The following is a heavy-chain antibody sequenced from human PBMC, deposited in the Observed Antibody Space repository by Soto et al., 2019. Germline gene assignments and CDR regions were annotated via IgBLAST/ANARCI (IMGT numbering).Heavy chain of an antibody. CDR2: VNDNWGS. CDR1: GGSISSYY. J-gene: IGHJ6*02. Sequence: QVPLQESGPGLVKPSETLSLSCTVSGGSISSYYWSWIRQTPEKGLEWIGYVNDNWGSNYTPSLKRRVATSLDTSKRQFSLTLTSVTATDTGVYYCARQGFGALHGLVAVWAQGTTVTVSS. CDR3: ARQGFGALHGLVAV. D-gene: IGHD3-10*01. V-gene: IGHV4-59*08.